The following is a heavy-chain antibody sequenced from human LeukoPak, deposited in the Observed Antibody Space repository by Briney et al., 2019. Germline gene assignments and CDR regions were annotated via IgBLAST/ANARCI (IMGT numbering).Heavy chain of an antibody. CDR3: ARGLDYYDSSGYFLPNGSDY. D-gene: IGHD3-22*01. J-gene: IGHJ4*02. Sequence: SVKVSCKASGGTFSSYAISWVRQAPGQGLEWMGRIIPILGIANYAQKFQGRVTITADKSTSTAYMELSSLRSEDTAVYYCARGLDYYDSSGYFLPNGSDYRGQGTLVTVSS. V-gene: IGHV1-69*04. CDR1: GGTFSSYA. CDR2: IIPILGIA.